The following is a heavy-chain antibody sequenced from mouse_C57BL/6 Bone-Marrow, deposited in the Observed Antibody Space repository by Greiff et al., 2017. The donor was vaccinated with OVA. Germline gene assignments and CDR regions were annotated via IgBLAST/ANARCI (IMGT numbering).Heavy chain of an antibody. CDR2: IYPGGGST. J-gene: IGHJ3*01. D-gene: IGHD1-1*01. V-gene: IGHV1-63*01. Sequence: QVQLKQSGAELVRPGTSVKMSCKASGYTFTNYWIGWAKQRPGHGLEWIGDIYPGGGSTNYNEKFKGKATLTADKSSSTAYMQFSSLTSEDSAIYYCARDYGSSYGAWFAYWGQGTLVTVSA. CDR1: GYTFTNYW. CDR3: ARDYGSSYGAWFAY.